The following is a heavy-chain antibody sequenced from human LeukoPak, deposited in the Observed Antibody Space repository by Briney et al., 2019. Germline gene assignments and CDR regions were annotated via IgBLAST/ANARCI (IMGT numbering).Heavy chain of an antibody. D-gene: IGHD2-2*01. V-gene: IGHV3-48*01. J-gene: IGHJ4*02. CDR1: GFTFTSYS. Sequence: GGSLRLSCAASGFTFTSYSMHWVSRAPGKGLEWVSYISGSGSTIYYADSVKGRFTISRDNAKNSLYLQMNSLRAEDTALYYCARDFCSTTSCRFDYWGQGTLVTVSS. CDR2: ISGSGSTI. CDR3: ARDFCSTTSCRFDY.